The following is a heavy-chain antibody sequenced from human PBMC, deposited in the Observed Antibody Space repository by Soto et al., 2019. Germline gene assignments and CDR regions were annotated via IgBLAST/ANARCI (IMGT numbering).Heavy chain of an antibody. Sequence: SLRLSCAASGFTFSSYAMSWVRQAPGKGLEWVSAISGSGGSAYYADSVKGRFTISRDNSKNTLYLQMNSLRAEDTAVYYCAKFGDSSGLYYYYMDVWGKGTTVTVSS. D-gene: IGHD6-19*01. CDR2: ISGSGGSA. V-gene: IGHV3-23*01. CDR1: GFTFSSYA. J-gene: IGHJ6*03. CDR3: AKFGDSSGLYYYYMDV.